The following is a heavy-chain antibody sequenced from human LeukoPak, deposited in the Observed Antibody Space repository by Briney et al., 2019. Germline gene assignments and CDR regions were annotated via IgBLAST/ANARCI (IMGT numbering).Heavy chain of an antibody. V-gene: IGHV1-46*01. CDR3: AREGYCSSTSCYEVGDYYYGMDV. D-gene: IGHD2-2*01. CDR2: INPSGAST. CDR1: GYTFTSYY. Sequence: RASVKVSCKASGYTFTSYYIHWVRQAPGQGLEWMGIINPSGASTSYAQKFQGRVTMTRDTSTSTVYMELSSLRSEDTAVYYCAREGYCSSTSCYEVGDYYYGMDVWGQGTTVTVSS. J-gene: IGHJ6*02.